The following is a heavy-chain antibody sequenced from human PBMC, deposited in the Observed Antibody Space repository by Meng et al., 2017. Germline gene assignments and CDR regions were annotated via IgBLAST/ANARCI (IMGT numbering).Heavy chain of an antibody. D-gene: IGHD6-13*01. J-gene: IGHJ4*02. Sequence: SETLSLTCTLSGDSLSSGTHYWGWIRQPPGKGLEWIGSVHHSGSRYYNPSLKSRVTISVDTSKNQFSLKLSSVTAADTAVYYCARRYSTSWYANTYGYYFDYWGQGTLVNVSS. V-gene: IGHV4-39*07. CDR2: VHHSGSR. CDR1: GDSLSSGTHY. CDR3: ARRYSTSWYANTYGYYFDY.